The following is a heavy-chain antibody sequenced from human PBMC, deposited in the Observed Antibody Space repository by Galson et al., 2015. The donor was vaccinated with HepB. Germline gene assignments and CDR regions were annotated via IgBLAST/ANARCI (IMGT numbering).Heavy chain of an antibody. J-gene: IGHJ4*02. Sequence: SLRLSCAASGFTFSSYGMHWVRQAPGKGLEWVAVIWYDGSNKYYADSVKGRFTISRDNSKNTLYLQMNSLRAEDTAVYYCASTSGVAAGTPLDYWGQGTLVTVSS. V-gene: IGHV3-33*08. CDR1: GFTFSSYG. CDR3: ASTSGVAAGTPLDY. CDR2: IWYDGSNK. D-gene: IGHD6-13*01.